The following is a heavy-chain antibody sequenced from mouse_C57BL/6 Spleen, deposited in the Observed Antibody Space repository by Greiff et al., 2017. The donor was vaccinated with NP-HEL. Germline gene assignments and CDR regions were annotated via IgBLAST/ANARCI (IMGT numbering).Heavy chain of an antibody. D-gene: IGHD2-4*01. Sequence: QVQLQQSGAELVRPGTSVKMSCKASGYTFTNYWIGWAKQRPGHGLEWIGDIYPGGGYTNYNEKFKGKATLTADKSSSTAYMQFSSLTSEDSAIYYCARSLIYYDYDGFAYWGQGTLVTVSA. CDR3: ARSLIYYDYDGFAY. V-gene: IGHV1-63*01. CDR2: IYPGGGYT. CDR1: GYTFTNYW. J-gene: IGHJ3*01.